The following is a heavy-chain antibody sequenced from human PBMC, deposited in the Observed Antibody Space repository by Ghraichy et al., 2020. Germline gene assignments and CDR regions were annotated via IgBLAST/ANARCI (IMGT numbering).Heavy chain of an antibody. CDR1: GGSFSDYD. V-gene: IGHV4-34*01. CDR3: ARVVFSNNWTPVHWFDP. J-gene: IGHJ5*02. Sequence: SETLSLTCAVYGGSFSDYDWNWIRQPPGKGLEWVGEINDSGSIDYNASLKSRVSISRDTSKNQFSLKLRSVTAADTAVYFCARVVFSNNWTPVHWFDPWGQGTLVIVSS. CDR2: INDSGSI. D-gene: IGHD1-1*01.